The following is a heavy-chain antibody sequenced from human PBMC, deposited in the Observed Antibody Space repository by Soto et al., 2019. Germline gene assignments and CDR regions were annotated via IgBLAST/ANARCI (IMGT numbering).Heavy chain of an antibody. CDR2: IVVGSGNT. CDR3: AADPSINSSSWYELLALRDYYYYGMDV. V-gene: IGHV1-58*01. Sequence: EASVKISCRASGFTFTSSAVQWVRQARGQRLEWIGWIVVGSGNTNYAQKFQERVTITRDMSTSTAYMELSSLRSEDTAVYYCAADPSINSSSWYELLALRDYYYYGMDVWGQGTTVTAP. CDR1: GFTFTSSA. J-gene: IGHJ6*02. D-gene: IGHD6-13*01.